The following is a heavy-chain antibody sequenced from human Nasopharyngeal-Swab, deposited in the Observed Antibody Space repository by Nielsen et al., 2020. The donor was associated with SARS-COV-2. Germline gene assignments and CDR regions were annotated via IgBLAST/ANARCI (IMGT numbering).Heavy chain of an antibody. V-gene: IGHV4-59*13. D-gene: IGHD3-16*02. Sequence: PGKGLEWIGYIYYSGSTNYNPSLKSRVTISVDTPKNQFSLKLSSVTAADTAVYYCARAGDYVWGSYRYGRGPHDAFDIWGQGTMVTVSS. CDR3: ARAGDYVWGSYRYGRGPHDAFDI. CDR2: IYYSGST. J-gene: IGHJ3*02.